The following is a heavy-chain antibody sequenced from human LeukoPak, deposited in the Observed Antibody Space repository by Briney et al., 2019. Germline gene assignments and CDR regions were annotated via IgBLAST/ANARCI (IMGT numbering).Heavy chain of an antibody. CDR3: ASGSSWSSLIDN. V-gene: IGHV3-23*01. CDR1: GFTFSSYA. Sequence: PGGSLRLSCAASGFTFSSYAMSWVRQAPGKGLEWVSAISGSGGSTYYADSVKGRFTISRDKSKNTLYLQMNSLSAEDTATYYCASGSSWSSLIDNWGQGTLVADSS. J-gene: IGHJ4*02. CDR2: ISGSGGST. D-gene: IGHD6-13*01.